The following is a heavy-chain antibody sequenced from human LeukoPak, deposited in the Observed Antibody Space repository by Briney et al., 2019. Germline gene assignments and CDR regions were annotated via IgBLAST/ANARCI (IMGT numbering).Heavy chain of an antibody. D-gene: IGHD1-26*01. V-gene: IGHV4-34*01. J-gene: IGHJ5*02. CDR2: VNESGGT. CDR3: ARGQGATVPQVGKNWFDP. Sequence: PSETVSLTCAVYIDSFSNYHWNWIRQTPAKGMEWIGEVNESGGTNISPSLRSRVILSVDTSKNQFSLKLISVTVADTAIYYCARGQGATVPQVGKNWFDPWGQGTWVTVSS. CDR1: IDSFSNYH.